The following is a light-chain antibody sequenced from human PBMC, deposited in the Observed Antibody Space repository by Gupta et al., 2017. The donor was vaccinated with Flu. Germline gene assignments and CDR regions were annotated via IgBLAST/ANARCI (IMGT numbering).Light chain of an antibody. CDR2: KAS. CDR3: QQYNDYSPDA. V-gene: IGKV1-5*03. Sequence: STLSASVGDRVTITCRASRSISTWLAWYKHKPGKAPNLLIYKASSLESGVPSRFSGSGYGTEFTLTISSRQPDDFATYYCQQYNDYSPDAFGQGTKLEI. CDR1: RSISTW. J-gene: IGKJ2*01.